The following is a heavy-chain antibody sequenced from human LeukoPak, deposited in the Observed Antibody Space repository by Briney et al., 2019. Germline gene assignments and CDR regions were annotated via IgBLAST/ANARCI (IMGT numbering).Heavy chain of an antibody. V-gene: IGHV4-34*01. J-gene: IGHJ4*02. CDR3: ASVTIGYSYGFCDY. CDR2: INHSGST. Sequence: SETLSLTCAVYGGSFSGYYWSWIRQPPGKGLEWIGEINHSGSTNYDPSLKSRVTISVDTSKNQFSLKLSSVTAADTAVYYCASVTIGYSYGFCDYWGQGTLVTVSS. CDR1: GGSFSGYY. D-gene: IGHD5-18*01.